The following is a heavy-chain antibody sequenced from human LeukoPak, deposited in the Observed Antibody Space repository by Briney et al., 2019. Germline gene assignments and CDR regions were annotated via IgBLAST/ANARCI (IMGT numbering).Heavy chain of an antibody. D-gene: IGHD2-2*02. CDR2: IFYSGST. CDR1: GGSMNNYY. V-gene: IGHV4-59*12. J-gene: IGHJ6*03. CDR3: AKALYDRNYYYYMDV. Sequence: SETLSLTCTVSGGSMNNYYWTWIRQPPGKGLEWIAYIFYSGSTNYNPSLKSRVIMSVDTSKNQFSLKLSSVTAADTAVYYCAKALYDRNYYYYMDVWGKGTTVTVSS.